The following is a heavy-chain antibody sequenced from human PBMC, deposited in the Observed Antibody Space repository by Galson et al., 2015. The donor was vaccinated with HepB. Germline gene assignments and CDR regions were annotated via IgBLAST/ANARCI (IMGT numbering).Heavy chain of an antibody. J-gene: IGHJ4*02. V-gene: IGHV1-24*01. CDR1: RYTLTELS. Sequence: SVKVSCKVSRYTLTELSMHWVRQAPGKGLEWMGGFDPEDGETIYAQKFQGRVTMTEDTSTDTAYMKLSSVTAADTAVYYCARVDGLWFGEPMYYFDYWGQGTLVTVSS. D-gene: IGHD3-10*01. CDR2: FDPEDGET. CDR3: ARVDGLWFGEPMYYFDY.